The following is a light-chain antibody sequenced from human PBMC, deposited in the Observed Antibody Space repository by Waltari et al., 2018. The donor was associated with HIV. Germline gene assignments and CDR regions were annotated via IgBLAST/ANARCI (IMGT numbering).Light chain of an antibody. Sequence: QSVLTQPPSASETPGQRVTISCSGSSSNIGSNYVYWYQHLPGTAPKLLIYRNNQRPSGVPDRFSGSKSGTSASLAISGLRSDDEADYYCAAWDASLSAWVFGGGTKLTVL. CDR2: RNN. V-gene: IGLV1-47*01. J-gene: IGLJ3*02. CDR3: AAWDASLSAWV. CDR1: SSNIGSNY.